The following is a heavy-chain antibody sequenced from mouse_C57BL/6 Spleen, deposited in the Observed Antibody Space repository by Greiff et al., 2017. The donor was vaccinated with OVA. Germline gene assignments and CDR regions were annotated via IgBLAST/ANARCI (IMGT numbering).Heavy chain of an antibody. CDR3: ARIVAWGRYAMDY. V-gene: IGHV1-66*01. CDR1: GYSFTSYY. D-gene: IGHD1-1*01. CDR2: IYPGSGNT. J-gene: IGHJ4*01. Sequence: LVESGPELVKPGASVKISCKASGYSFTSYYIHWVKQRPGQGLEWIGWIYPGSGNTKYNEKFKGKATLTADTSSSTAYMQLSSLTSEDSAVYYCARIVAWGRYAMDYWGQGTSVTVSS.